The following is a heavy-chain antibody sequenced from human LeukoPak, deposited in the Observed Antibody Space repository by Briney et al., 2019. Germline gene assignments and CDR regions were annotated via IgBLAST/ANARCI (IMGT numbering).Heavy chain of an antibody. D-gene: IGHD1-7*01. CDR1: GGTFSSYA. Sequence: GASVKVSCKASGGTFSSYAISWVRQAPGQGLEWMGGIIPIFGTANYAQKFQGRVTITADESTSTAYMELSSLRSEDTAVYYCAREKRRYNWNYFHDYWGQGTLVTVSS. V-gene: IGHV1-69*13. CDR2: IIPIFGTA. J-gene: IGHJ4*02. CDR3: AREKRRYNWNYFHDY.